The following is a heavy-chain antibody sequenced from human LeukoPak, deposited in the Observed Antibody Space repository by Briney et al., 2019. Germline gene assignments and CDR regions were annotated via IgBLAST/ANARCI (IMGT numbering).Heavy chain of an antibody. Sequence: GGSLRLSCAASGFTFSSYAMSWVRQAPGKGLEWVSAISGSGGSTYYADSVKGRFTISRDNSKSTLYLQMNSLRAEDTAVYYCAKDSQYYYDSSGYYSITTQYFDYWGQGTLVTVSS. J-gene: IGHJ4*02. CDR2: ISGSGGST. V-gene: IGHV3-23*01. CDR1: GFTFSSYA. D-gene: IGHD3-22*01. CDR3: AKDSQYYYDSSGYYSITTQYFDY.